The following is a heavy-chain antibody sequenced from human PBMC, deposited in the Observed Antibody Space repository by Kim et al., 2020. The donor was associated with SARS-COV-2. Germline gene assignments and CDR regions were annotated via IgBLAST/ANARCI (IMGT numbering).Heavy chain of an antibody. Sequence: ASVKVSCKASGYTFTSYGISWVRQAPGQGLEWMGWISAYNGNTNYAQKLQGRVTMTTDTSTSTAYMELRSLRSDDTAVYYCARTPNKLDYGDYVAEETSLYGMDVWGQGTTVTVSS. CDR3: ARTPNKLDYGDYVAEETSLYGMDV. CDR2: ISAYNGNT. J-gene: IGHJ6*02. CDR1: GYTFTSYG. D-gene: IGHD4-17*01. V-gene: IGHV1-18*04.